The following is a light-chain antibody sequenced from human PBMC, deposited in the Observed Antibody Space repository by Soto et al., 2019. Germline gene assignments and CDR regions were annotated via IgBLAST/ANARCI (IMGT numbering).Light chain of an antibody. CDR3: QQYGSSVRT. CDR1: QSVNSGS. Sequence: DIALTQSPGTLSLSPGDRAILSCRASQSVNSGSLAWYQQRPGQAPRLLIYGATIRATGIPDKFSGSWSGTDFTLTISRREPEDFAVYSWQQYGSSVRTFGQGTKVEIK. CDR2: GAT. J-gene: IGKJ1*01. V-gene: IGKV3-20*01.